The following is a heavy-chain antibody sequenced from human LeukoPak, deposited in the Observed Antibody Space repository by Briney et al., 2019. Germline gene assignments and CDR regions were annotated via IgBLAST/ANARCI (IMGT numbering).Heavy chain of an antibody. J-gene: IGHJ4*02. CDR2: IYSGGST. CDR3: ATRVSTSRSFDY. V-gene: IGHV3-53*01. Sequence: GSLRLSCAASGFTFSSYSMTWVRQAPGKGLEWVSVIYSGGSTYYADSVKGRFTISRDNSKNTLYLQMNSLRAEDTAVYYCATRVSTSRSFDYWGQGTLVTVSS. CDR1: GFTFSSYS.